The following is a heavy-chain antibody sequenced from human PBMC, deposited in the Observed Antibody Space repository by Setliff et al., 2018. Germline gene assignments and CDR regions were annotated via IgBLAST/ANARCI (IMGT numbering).Heavy chain of an antibody. V-gene: IGHV4-38-2*01. D-gene: IGHD3-3*01. Sequence: PSETLSLTCGVSGVSITSGHYWGWIRQSPGKGLEWFATIHQRGRTYYNPSLNSRVTISLDTSKNHFSLKLRSVTAEDSAVYYCASPGRDNLDSPFDAFDIWGQGTKVTV. CDR2: IHQRGRT. J-gene: IGHJ3*02. CDR1: GVSITSGHY. CDR3: ASPGRDNLDSPFDAFDI.